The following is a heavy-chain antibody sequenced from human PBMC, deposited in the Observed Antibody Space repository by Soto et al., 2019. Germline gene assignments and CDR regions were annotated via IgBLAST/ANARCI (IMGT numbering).Heavy chain of an antibody. CDR2: IYYSGST. J-gene: IGHJ4*02. Sequence: QVQLQESGPGLVKPSQTLSLTCTVSGGSISSGGYYWSWIRQHPGKGLGWIGYIYYSGSTYYNPSLRSRVTISVDTSKNQFSLKLSSVTAADTAVYYCAGSSPRGAHFDYWGQGTLVTVSS. CDR3: AGSSPRGAHFDY. D-gene: IGHD6-13*01. CDR1: GGSISSGGYY. V-gene: IGHV4-31*03.